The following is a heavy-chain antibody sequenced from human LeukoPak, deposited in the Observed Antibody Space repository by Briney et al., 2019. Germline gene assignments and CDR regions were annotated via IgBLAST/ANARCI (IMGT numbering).Heavy chain of an antibody. J-gene: IGHJ4*02. CDR2: ISYDGSNK. CDR1: GFTFSSYA. Sequence: GGSLRLSCAASGFTFSSYAMHWVRQAPGKGLEWVAVISYDGSNKYYADSVKGRFTISRDNSKNTLYLQMNSLRAEDTAVYYCARDLYYDSSGYYYGPSYYFDYWGQGTLVTVSS. V-gene: IGHV3-30*04. D-gene: IGHD3-22*01. CDR3: ARDLYYDSSGYYYGPSYYFDY.